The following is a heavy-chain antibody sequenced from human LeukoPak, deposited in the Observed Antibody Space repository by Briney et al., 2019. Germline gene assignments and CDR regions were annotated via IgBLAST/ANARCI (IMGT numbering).Heavy chain of an antibody. D-gene: IGHD6-19*01. CDR1: GFTPSSGR. CDR3: ARDLSGWYIHAFDI. CDR2: IKQEGREK. Sequence: GGSLRLSCAASGFTPSSGRMSCVPDAPEKRRERGANIKQEGREKYYVDSVKGRFTISRDNAKNSLYLQMNSLRAEDTAVYYCARDLSGWYIHAFDIWGQGTMVTVSS. J-gene: IGHJ3*02. V-gene: IGHV3-7*01.